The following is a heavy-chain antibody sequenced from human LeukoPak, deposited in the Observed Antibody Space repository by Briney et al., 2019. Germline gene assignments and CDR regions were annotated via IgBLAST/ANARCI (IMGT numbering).Heavy chain of an antibody. CDR1: GFTFSSYA. Sequence: GGSLRLSCAASGFTFSSYAMSWVCQAPGKGLEWVSAISGSAGSTYYADSVKGRFTISRDNSKNTLYLQMNSLRAEDTAVYYCARASSSWDRFDYWGQGTLVTVSS. V-gene: IGHV3-23*01. CDR2: ISGSAGST. J-gene: IGHJ4*02. D-gene: IGHD6-13*01. CDR3: ARASSSWDRFDY.